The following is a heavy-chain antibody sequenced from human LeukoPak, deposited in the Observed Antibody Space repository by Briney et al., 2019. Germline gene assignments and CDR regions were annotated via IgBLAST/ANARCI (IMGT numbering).Heavy chain of an antibody. CDR2: ISAYNGNT. J-gene: IGHJ1*01. Sequence: ASVKVSCRASGYTFTSYGISWVRQAPGQGLEWMGWISAYNGNTNYAQKLQGRVTMTTDTSTSTAYMELRSLRSDDTAVYYCARSIYEVGYFQHWGQGTLVTVSS. CDR3: ARSIYEVGYFQH. D-gene: IGHD3-16*01. V-gene: IGHV1-18*01. CDR1: GYTFTSYG.